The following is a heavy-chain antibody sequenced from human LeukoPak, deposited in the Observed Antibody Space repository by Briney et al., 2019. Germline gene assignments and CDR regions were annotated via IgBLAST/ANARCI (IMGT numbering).Heavy chain of an antibody. J-gene: IGHJ5*02. V-gene: IGHV1-69*01. CDR1: GGTFSSYA. D-gene: IGHD6-6*01. CDR3: AIVVAARQGTIDP. Sequence: EASVKVSCKASGGTFSSYAISWVRQAPGQGLERMGGIIPIFGTANYAQKFQGRVTITADESTSTAYMELSSLRSEDTAVYYCAIVVAARQGTIDPWGQGTLVTISS. CDR2: IIPIFGTA.